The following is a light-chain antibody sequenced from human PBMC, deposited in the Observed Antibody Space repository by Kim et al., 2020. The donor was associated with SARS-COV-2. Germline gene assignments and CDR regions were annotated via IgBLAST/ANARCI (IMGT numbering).Light chain of an antibody. Sequence: SSSVGDRVTVTCRASQSIISYLNWYQQKPGKAPKLLIYAASSLQSGVPSGFSGSGSGTDFTLTISSLQPEDFATYYCQQSYSTPYTFGQGTKLEI. J-gene: IGKJ2*01. V-gene: IGKV1-39*01. CDR1: QSIISY. CDR2: AAS. CDR3: QQSYSTPYT.